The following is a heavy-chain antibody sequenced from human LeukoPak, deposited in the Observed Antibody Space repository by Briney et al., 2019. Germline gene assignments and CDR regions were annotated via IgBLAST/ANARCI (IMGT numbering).Heavy chain of an antibody. CDR2: IYYSGST. J-gene: IGHJ6*02. CDR3: ARDGIAVADYYYYGMDV. V-gene: IGHV4-59*01. D-gene: IGHD6-19*01. CDR1: GGSISSYY. Sequence: PSETLSLTCTVSGGSISSYYWSWIRQPPGKGLEWIGYIYYSGSTNYNPSLKSRVTISVDTSKNQFSLKLSSVTAADTAVYYCARDGIAVADYYYYGMDVWGQGTTVTVSS.